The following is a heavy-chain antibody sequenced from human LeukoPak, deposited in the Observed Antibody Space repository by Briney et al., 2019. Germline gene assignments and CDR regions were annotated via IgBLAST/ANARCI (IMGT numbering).Heavy chain of an antibody. D-gene: IGHD5-18*01. J-gene: IGHJ4*02. V-gene: IGHV3-53*01. CDR2: IYSGGTT. CDR3: ARGGEDSQLWFEPKQYYFDY. CDR1: GFIVSSNY. Sequence: GGSLRLSCAASGFIVSSNYMNWVRQPPGKGLEWVSIIYSGGTTYYADSVKGRFTISRDDSKNTLFLQMNDLRAEDTAVYYCARGGEDSQLWFEPKQYYFDYWGQGTLVTVSS.